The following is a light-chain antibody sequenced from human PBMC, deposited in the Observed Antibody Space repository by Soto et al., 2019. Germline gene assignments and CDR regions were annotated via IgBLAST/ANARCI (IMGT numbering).Light chain of an antibody. CDR3: QQFYSYPWT. Sequence: DIQMTQSPSTLSASVGDRVTITCRASQNIDSWLAWYQQRPGKAPSLLIYKASSLESGVPSRFSGSGSGTEFTLTISSLQPDDFASYHCQQFYSYPWTFGQGTKVAIK. CDR1: QNIDSW. V-gene: IGKV1-5*03. CDR2: KAS. J-gene: IGKJ1*01.